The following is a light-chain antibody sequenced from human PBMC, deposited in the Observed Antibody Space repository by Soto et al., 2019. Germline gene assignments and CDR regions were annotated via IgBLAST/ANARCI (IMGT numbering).Light chain of an antibody. J-gene: IGKJ1*01. CDR3: QQFYSTPPWT. Sequence: AIRMTQSPFSLSASVGDRVTITCWASQGISSYLAWYQQNPATAPKFFIYYASALQSGVPSRFRGSGSGPDYTLTISSLQPEDFATFYCQQFYSTPPWTFGQGTKVEIK. CDR2: YAS. V-gene: IGKV1D-43*01. CDR1: QGISSY.